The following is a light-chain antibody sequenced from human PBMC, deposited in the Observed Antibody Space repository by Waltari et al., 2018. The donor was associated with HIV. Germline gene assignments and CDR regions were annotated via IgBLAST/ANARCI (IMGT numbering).Light chain of an antibody. CDR2: DVS. CDR3: CSYAGSYPVV. CDR1: SSDVGVYNF. J-gene: IGLJ2*01. V-gene: IGLV2-11*01. Sequence: QSALTQPRSVSGSPGQSVTISCTGTSSDVGVYNFVSWYQQHPGKAPKLMIYDVSKRPAGVPDRCSGSTSGDTASLTISGLQAEDGADYYCCSYAGSYPVVFGGGTKLTVL.